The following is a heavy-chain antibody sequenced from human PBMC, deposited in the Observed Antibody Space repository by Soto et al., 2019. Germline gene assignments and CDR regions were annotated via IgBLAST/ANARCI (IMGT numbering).Heavy chain of an antibody. CDR3: ARAIGYYGIDV. Sequence: VRLSGAASGFSFSNCWMHWVRQAPGMGLVWVSHINSDGSSTTYADSVKGRFTISRDNAKNTLYLQMNSLRAEDTAVYYCARAIGYYGIDVWGQGTTVTVSS. CDR1: GFSFSNCW. CDR2: INSDGSST. V-gene: IGHV3-74*01. D-gene: IGHD3-22*01. J-gene: IGHJ6*02.